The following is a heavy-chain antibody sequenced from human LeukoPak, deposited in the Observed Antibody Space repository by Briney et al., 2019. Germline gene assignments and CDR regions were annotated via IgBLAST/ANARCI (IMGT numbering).Heavy chain of an antibody. V-gene: IGHV4-4*07. CDR1: GAHISNYY. CDR3: ASLSSGAAFDV. J-gene: IGHJ3*01. Sequence: SETLSLTCTVSGAHISNYYWTWVHQSAAQGLEWIGRLHASESTIYNPSLKSRATMSIDTSKDQLSLTLTSVTAADSAVYYCASLSSGAAFDVWGQGTVVTVSS. CDR2: LHASEST. D-gene: IGHD3-22*01.